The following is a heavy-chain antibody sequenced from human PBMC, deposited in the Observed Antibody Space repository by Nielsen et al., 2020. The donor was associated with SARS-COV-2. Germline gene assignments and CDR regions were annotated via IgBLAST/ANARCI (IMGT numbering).Heavy chain of an antibody. CDR2: INWNGGST. J-gene: IGHJ6*02. V-gene: IGHV3-20*04. CDR1: GFTFDDYG. CDR3: ARANSGSYYYGMDV. Sequence: GGSLRLSCAASGFTFDDYGMSWVRQAPGKGLEWVSGINWNGGSTGYADSVKGRFTISRDNAKNSLYLQMNSLRAEDTAVYYCARANSGSYYYGMDVWGQGTTVTVSS. D-gene: IGHD1-26*01.